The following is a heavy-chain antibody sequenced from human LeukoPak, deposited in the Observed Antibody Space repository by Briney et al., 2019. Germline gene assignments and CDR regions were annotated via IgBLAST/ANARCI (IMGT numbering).Heavy chain of an antibody. D-gene: IGHD4-17*01. CDR3: LYGDYDYYYYGMDV. Sequence: PGGSLRLSCAASGFTFSNAWISWVRQAPGKGLEWVGRIKSKTDGGTTDYAAPVKGRFTISRDDSKNTLYLQMNSLKTEDTAVYYCLYGDYDYYYYGMDVWGQGTTVTVSS. V-gene: IGHV3-15*01. CDR2: IKSKTDGGTT. J-gene: IGHJ6*02. CDR1: GFTFSNAW.